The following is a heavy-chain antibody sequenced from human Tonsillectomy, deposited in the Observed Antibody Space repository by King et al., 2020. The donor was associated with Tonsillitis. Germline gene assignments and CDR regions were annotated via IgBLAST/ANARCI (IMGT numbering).Heavy chain of an antibody. V-gene: IGHV4-31*03. CDR3: ARLALEDRQKAGFLEGSGAFDI. Sequence: QLQESGPGLVKPSQTLSLTCTVSGGSISSGGYYWSWIRQHPGKGLEWIGYIYYSGSTYHNPSLKSRVTISVDTSKNQFSLKLSSVTAADTAVYYCARLALEDRQKAGFLEGSGAFDIWGQGTMVTVSS. D-gene: IGHD2-15*01. CDR2: IYYSGST. CDR1: GGSISSGGYY. J-gene: IGHJ3*02.